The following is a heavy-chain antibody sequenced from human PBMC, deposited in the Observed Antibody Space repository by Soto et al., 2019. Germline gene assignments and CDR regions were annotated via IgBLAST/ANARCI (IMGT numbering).Heavy chain of an antibody. CDR2: IYHSGST. CDR1: GSSISSGGYS. CDR3: ARGAYCGGDCYSADWFDP. J-gene: IGHJ5*02. Sequence: KPSETLSLTCAVSGSSISSGGYSWSWIRQPPGKGLEWIGYIYHSGSTYYNPSLKSRVTISVDRSKNQFSLKLSSVTAADTAVYYCARGAYCGGDCYSADWFDPWGQGTLVTVSS. V-gene: IGHV4-30-2*01. D-gene: IGHD2-21*02.